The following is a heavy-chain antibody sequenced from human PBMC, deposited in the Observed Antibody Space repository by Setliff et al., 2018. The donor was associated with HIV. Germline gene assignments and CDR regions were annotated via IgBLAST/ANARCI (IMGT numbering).Heavy chain of an antibody. J-gene: IGHJ3*02. D-gene: IGHD2-2*01. CDR2: ISSSGSYI. CDR1: GFTFIDYA. Sequence: GGSLRLSCATSGFTFIDYALNWVRQAPGGGLEWVSFISSSGSYIYYAGSLKGRFTISRDNARNSLYLDMNTLRAEDTALYYCARSRSTRDAFDTWGQGTMVTVSS. V-gene: IGHV3-21*01. CDR3: ARSRSTRDAFDT.